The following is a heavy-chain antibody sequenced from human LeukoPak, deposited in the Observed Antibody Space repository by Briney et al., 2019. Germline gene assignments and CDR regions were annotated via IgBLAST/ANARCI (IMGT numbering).Heavy chain of an antibody. Sequence: PGRSLRLSCAASGFTFSSYGMHWVRQAPGKGLEWVAVTSYDGSNKYYADSVKGRFTISRDNSKNTLYLQMNSLRAEDTAVYYCARADVVVVPRTTGYYMDVWGKGTTVTVSS. CDR2: TSYDGSNK. CDR3: ARADVVVVPRTTGYYMDV. CDR1: GFTFSSYG. D-gene: IGHD2-2*01. V-gene: IGHV3-30*03. J-gene: IGHJ6*03.